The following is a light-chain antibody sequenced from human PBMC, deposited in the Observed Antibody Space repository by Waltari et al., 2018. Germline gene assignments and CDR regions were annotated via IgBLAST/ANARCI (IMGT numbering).Light chain of an antibody. V-gene: IGLV3-21*01. CDR2: DDN. CDR1: NVGGKS. J-gene: IGLJ2*01. CDR3: QVWDSSPETVV. Sequence: SYVLTQPPSASVAPGKTATIACGGNNVGGKSVQWYQQKPGQAPVLVVHDDNARPSRIADRWSGSNSGDTATLTISRVEVGDEADYYCQVWDSSPETVVFGGGTKLTVL.